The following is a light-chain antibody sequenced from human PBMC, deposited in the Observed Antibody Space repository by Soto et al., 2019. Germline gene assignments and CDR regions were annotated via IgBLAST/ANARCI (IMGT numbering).Light chain of an antibody. J-gene: IGKJ1*01. CDR2: AAS. V-gene: IGKV1-39*01. CDR3: QQSYSTPRT. CDR1: QGIRND. Sequence: DIQMTQSPSSLSASVGDRVTITCRASQGIRNDLGWYQQKPGKAPNLLINAASSLQSGVPSRFSGNESGTDFTLTISSLQPEDFATYYCQQSYSTPRTFGQGTKVDIK.